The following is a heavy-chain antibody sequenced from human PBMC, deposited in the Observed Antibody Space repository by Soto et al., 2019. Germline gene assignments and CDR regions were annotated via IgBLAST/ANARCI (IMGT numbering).Heavy chain of an antibody. J-gene: IGHJ3*02. V-gene: IGHV1-69*02. CDR1: GGTFSSYT. CDR2: IIPILGIA. CDR3: ASSGRNAFDI. Sequence: QVQLVQSGAEVKKPGSSVKVSCKASGGTFSSYTISWVRQAPGQGLEWMGRIIPILGIANYAQKFQGRVTITAEKSTSTAYMELSSLRSEDTAVYYCASSGRNAFDIWGQGTMVTVSS. D-gene: IGHD3-10*01.